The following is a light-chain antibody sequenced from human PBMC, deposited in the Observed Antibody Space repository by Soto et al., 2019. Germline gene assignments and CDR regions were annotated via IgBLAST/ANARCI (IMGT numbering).Light chain of an antibody. CDR1: SSDVGGYNY. CDR2: DVS. V-gene: IGLV2-14*03. CDR3: SSYTSTNTLV. J-gene: IGLJ2*01. Sequence: QAVVIHPAPEFGSPGQSINISCSGTSSDVGGYNYVSWYQQHPDKAPQLMIFDVSNRPSGISDRFSGSKSGNTASLTISGLQAEDEADYYCSSYTSTNTLVFGGGTKVTVL.